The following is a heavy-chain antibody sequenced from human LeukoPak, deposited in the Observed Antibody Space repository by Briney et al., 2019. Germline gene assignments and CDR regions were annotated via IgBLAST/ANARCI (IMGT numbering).Heavy chain of an antibody. V-gene: IGHV1-2*06. CDR1: GYTFTRYY. CDR2: INPNSGGT. Sequence: ASVKVSCKASGYTFTRYYIHWVRRAPGQGLEWVGRINPNSGGTDYAQRFQGRVTMTRDTSISAAYAELSRLRSDDTAVYYCARDGANKVRGVHYFYMDVWGKGTTVTVSS. CDR3: ARDGANKVRGVHYFYMDV. D-gene: IGHD3-10*01. J-gene: IGHJ6*03.